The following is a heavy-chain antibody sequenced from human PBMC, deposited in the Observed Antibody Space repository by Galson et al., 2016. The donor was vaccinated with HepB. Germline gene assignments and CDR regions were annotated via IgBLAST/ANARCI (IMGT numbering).Heavy chain of an antibody. CDR3: ARYAGVRYDFWSGYSDSYYYYGMDV. D-gene: IGHD3-3*01. CDR2: INNDGSST. CDR1: GFTFNIYW. J-gene: IGHJ6*02. Sequence: SLRLSCAASGFTFNIYWMHWVRQAPGKGLVWVSRINNDGSSTSYADSVKGRFTISRDNAKNTLYLQMNSLRAEDTAVYYCARYAGVRYDFWSGYSDSYYYYGMDVWGQGTTVTVSS. V-gene: IGHV3-74*01.